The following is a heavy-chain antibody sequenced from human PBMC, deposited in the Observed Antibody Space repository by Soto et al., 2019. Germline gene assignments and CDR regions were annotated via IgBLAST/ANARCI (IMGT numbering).Heavy chain of an antibody. CDR1: GYSLTSYW. Sequence: GESLKISCKGSGYSLTSYWIGWVRQMPGKGLEWMGIIYPGDSDTRYSPSFQGQVTISADKSISTAYLQWSSLKASDTAMYYCARGPADRGPRYYYYGMDVWGQGTTVTVSS. V-gene: IGHV5-51*01. CDR3: ARGPADRGPRYYYYGMDV. J-gene: IGHJ6*02. D-gene: IGHD2-2*01. CDR2: IYPGDSDT.